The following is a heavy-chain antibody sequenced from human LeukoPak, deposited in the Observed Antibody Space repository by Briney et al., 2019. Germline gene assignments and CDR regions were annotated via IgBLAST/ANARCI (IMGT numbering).Heavy chain of an antibody. D-gene: IGHD6-13*01. CDR1: GYTFTGYY. V-gene: IGHV1-2*02. J-gene: IGHJ4*02. CDR2: INPNSGGT. Sequence: ASVKVSRKASGYTFTGYYMHWVRQAPGQGLEWMGWINPNSGGTNYAQKFQGRVTMTRDTSISTAYMELSRLRSDDTAVYYCAREIAAADAFDYWGQGTLVTVSS. CDR3: AREIAAADAFDY.